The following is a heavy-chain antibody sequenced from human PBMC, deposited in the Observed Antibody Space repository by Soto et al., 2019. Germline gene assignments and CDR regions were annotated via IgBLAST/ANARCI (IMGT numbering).Heavy chain of an antibody. CDR1: GYSFTSYW. CDR3: ARRVRMSGYYYGMDV. J-gene: IGHJ6*02. CDR2: IDPSDSYT. V-gene: IGHV5-10-1*01. D-gene: IGHD2-15*01. Sequence: GESLKISCKGSGYSFTSYWISWVRQMPGKGLEWMGRIDPSDSYTNYSPSLQGHVTISADKSISTAYLQWSSLKASDTAMYYCARRVRMSGYYYGMDVWGQGTTVTV.